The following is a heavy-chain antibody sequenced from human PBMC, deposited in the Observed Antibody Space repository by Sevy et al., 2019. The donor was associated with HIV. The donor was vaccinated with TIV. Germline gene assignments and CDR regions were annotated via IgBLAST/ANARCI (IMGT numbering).Heavy chain of an antibody. Sequence: ASVKVSCKASRDTFNTYAIVWVRQAPGQGLEWMGGIVPKFGSENYAQKFEGKVTMTADESTTTAHMELSSLRSEDTAVYYCARRGITIFGVLTFDIWGQGTTVTVSS. D-gene: IGHD3-3*01. CDR1: RDTFNTYA. CDR2: IVPKFGSE. CDR3: ARRGITIFGVLTFDI. J-gene: IGHJ3*02. V-gene: IGHV1-69*13.